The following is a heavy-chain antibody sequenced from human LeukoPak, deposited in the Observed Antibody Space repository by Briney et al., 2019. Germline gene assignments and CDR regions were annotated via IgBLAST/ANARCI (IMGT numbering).Heavy chain of an antibody. V-gene: IGHV3-23*01. CDR1: GFTFSSYA. CDR2: ITNSGGTT. Sequence: GGSLRLSCAASGFTFSSYAMSWVRQAPGKGLEWVSAITNSGGTTYYADSVKGRFTISRDNSKNTLYLQMNSLRAEDTAVYYCARDLGTTMGYWGQGTLVSVSS. CDR3: ARDLGTTMGY. D-gene: IGHD1-1*01. J-gene: IGHJ4*02.